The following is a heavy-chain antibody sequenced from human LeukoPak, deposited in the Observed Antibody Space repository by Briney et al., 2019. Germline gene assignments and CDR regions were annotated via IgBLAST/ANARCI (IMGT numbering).Heavy chain of an antibody. CDR1: GFTGSINY. J-gene: IGHJ4*02. CDR2: IYSGGST. V-gene: IGHV3-53*01. CDR3: ARGIVGALDY. Sequence: GGSLRLSCAASGFTGSINYMSGVREAPGKGVEWGSVIYSGGSTYYADSVKGRFTISRDNSKNTLYLQMNSLRAEHTPVYYFARGIVGALDYWGQGTLVTVSS. D-gene: IGHD1-26*01.